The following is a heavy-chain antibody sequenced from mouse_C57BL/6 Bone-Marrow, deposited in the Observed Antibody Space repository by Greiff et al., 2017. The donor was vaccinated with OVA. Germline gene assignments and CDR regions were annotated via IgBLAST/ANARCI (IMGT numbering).Heavy chain of an antibody. CDR1: GFTFSNYW. D-gene: IGHD2-4*01. Sequence: EVKLVESGGGLVQPGGSMKLSCVASGFTFSNYWMNWVRQSPEKGLEWVAQIRLKSDNYATHYAESVKGRFTISRDDSKSIVYLQMNNLRAEDTGIYYCTGQDYDYSYWYFDVWGTGTTVTVSS. J-gene: IGHJ1*03. CDR2: IRLKSDNYAT. V-gene: IGHV6-3*01. CDR3: TGQDYDYSYWYFDV.